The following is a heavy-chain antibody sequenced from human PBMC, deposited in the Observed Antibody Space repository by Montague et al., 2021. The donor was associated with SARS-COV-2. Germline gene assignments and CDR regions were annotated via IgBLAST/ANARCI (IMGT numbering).Heavy chain of an antibody. CDR1: GDSVSSNSAA. Sequence: CAISGDSVSSNSAAWNWIRQSPSRGLEWLGRTYYRSKWYNDYAVSVKSRITINPDTSKNQFSLKLSSVTAADTAVYYCARGPRITMIVVVITDIWFDPWGQGTLVTVSS. J-gene: IGHJ5*02. D-gene: IGHD3-22*01. V-gene: IGHV6-1*01. CDR2: TYYRSKWYN. CDR3: ARGPRITMIVVVITDIWFDP.